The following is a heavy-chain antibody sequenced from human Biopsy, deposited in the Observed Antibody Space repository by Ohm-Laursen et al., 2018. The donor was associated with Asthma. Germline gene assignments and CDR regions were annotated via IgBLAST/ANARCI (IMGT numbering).Heavy chain of an antibody. CDR1: GGSINSDY. CDR2: IYYSGST. CDR3: ARTTYGDDGFDP. Sequence: SDTLSLTWIFSGGSINSDYWSWIRQPPGKGLEWIGYIYYSGSTYYNPSLKSRVSISLDTSKNQFSLSLTSVTAADTAVYYCARTTYGDDGFDPWGQGTLVTVSS. J-gene: IGHJ5*02. D-gene: IGHD4-17*01. V-gene: IGHV4-59*06.